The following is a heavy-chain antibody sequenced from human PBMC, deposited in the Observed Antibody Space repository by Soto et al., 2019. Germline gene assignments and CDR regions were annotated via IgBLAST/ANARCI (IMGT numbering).Heavy chain of an antibody. J-gene: IGHJ5*02. CDR1: GYSFTSYW. V-gene: IGHV5-10-1*01. CDR3: ARHVPSQYTAMVPFDP. Sequence: GESLKISCKGSGYSFTSYWISWVRQMPGKGLEWMGRIGPSDSYTNYSPSFQGHVTISADKSISTAYLQWSSLKASDTAMYYCARHVPSQYTAMVPFDPWGQGTLVTVSS. CDR2: IGPSDSYT. D-gene: IGHD5-18*01.